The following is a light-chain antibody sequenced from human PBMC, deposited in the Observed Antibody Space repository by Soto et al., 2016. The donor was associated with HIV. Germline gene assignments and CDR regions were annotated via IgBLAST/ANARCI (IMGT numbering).Light chain of an antibody. Sequence: SYVVTQPPSMSVAPERRPRLPVGREHWKESVHWYQQKPGQAPVLVVFNDNDRPSGIPDRFSGSNSGDTATLTISRVEAEDEADFYCQVWDSGIDPHVLFGGGTKLTVL. CDR2: NDN. CDR1: HWKES. V-gene: IGLV3-21*03. CDR3: QVWDSGIDPHVL. J-gene: IGLJ2*01.